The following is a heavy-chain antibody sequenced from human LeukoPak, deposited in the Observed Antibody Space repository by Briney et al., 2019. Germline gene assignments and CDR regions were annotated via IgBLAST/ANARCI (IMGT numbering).Heavy chain of an antibody. CDR1: GFTITNHW. V-gene: IGHV3-7*01. CDR2: IKQDRSEK. J-gene: IGHJ5*02. Sequence: GRSLRLSCAVSGFTITNHWMSWVRQAPGKGLEWVANIKQDRSEKYYVDSVKGRFTISRDNGKNSLYLQMNSLRVEDTALYYCVRDPFFSVPWGQGTLVTVSS. D-gene: IGHD2/OR15-2a*01. CDR3: VRDPFFSVP.